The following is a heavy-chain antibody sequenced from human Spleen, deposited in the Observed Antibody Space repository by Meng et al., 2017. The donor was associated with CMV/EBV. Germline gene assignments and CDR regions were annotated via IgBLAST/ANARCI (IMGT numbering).Heavy chain of an antibody. V-gene: IGHV1-8*01. CDR1: GYTFTSYD. CDR3: ARGRYCSSTSCYVVGSPAGY. J-gene: IGHJ4*02. D-gene: IGHD2-2*01. Sequence: ASVKVSCKASGYTFTSYDINWVRQATGQGLEWMGWMNPNSGNTGYAQKFQGRVTMTRNTSISTAYMELSSLRPEDTAVYYCARGRYCSSTSCYVVGSPAGYWGQGTLVTVSS. CDR2: MNPNSGNT.